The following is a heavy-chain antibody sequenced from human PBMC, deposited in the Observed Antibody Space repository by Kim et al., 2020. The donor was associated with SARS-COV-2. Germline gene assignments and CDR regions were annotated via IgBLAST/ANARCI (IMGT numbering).Heavy chain of an antibody. J-gene: IGHJ6*02. CDR3: ARDLRYYDILTGYFLGNYYYGMDV. CDR2: ISSSSSYI. CDR1: GFTFSSYS. D-gene: IGHD3-9*01. V-gene: IGHV3-21*01. Sequence: GGSLRLSCAASGFTFSSYSMNWVRQAPGKGLEWVSSISSSSSYIYYADSVKGRFTISRDNAKNSLYLQMNSLRAEDTAVYYCARDLRYYDILTGYFLGNYYYGMDVWGQGTTVTVSS.